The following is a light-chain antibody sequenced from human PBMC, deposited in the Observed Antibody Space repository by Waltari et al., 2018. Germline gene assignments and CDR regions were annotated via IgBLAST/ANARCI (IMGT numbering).Light chain of an antibody. CDR1: QSVSSSS. CDR3: QQYGSSPWT. J-gene: IGKJ1*01. V-gene: IGKV3-20*01. Sequence: TVLTQSPGTLSLSPGERATLSCRASQSVSSSSLAWYQQKPGQAPRLLIYGASSRATGIPDRFSGSGSGTDFTLTISRLEPEDFAVYYCQQYGSSPWTFGQGTKVEIK. CDR2: GAS.